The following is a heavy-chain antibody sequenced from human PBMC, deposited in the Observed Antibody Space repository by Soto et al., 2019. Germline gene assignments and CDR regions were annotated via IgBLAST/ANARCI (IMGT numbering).Heavy chain of an antibody. Sequence: QVQLVQSGAEVKKPGASVKVSCKASGYTFTGYYMHWVRQAPGQGLEWMGWINPNSGGTNYAQKFQGWVTMTRDTSISTAYMELSRLRSDDTAVYYCARGFLAAAGTGYYGMDVWGQGTTVTVSS. J-gene: IGHJ6*02. CDR3: ARGFLAAAGTGYYGMDV. CDR1: GYTFTGYY. D-gene: IGHD6-13*01. V-gene: IGHV1-2*04. CDR2: INPNSGGT.